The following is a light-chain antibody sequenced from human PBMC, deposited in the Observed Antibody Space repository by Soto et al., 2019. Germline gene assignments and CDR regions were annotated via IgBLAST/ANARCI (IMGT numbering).Light chain of an antibody. CDR2: SNT. J-gene: IGLJ2*01. CDR1: SSNIGSHT. CDR3: ASWDDSLNGVV. V-gene: IGLV1-44*01. Sequence: QSVLTQPPSASGTPGQTIAISCSGGSSNIGSHTVNWYQQLPGTSPRLLIYSNTQRPSGLPDRFSVSKSGTSASLAISVLQSEYDGDYYCASWDDSLNGVVFGGGTKLAVL.